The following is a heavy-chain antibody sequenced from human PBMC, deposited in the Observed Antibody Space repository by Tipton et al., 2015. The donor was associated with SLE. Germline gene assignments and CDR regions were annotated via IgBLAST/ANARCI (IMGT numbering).Heavy chain of an antibody. D-gene: IGHD3-9*01. CDR3: AKDTRIFYYYMDV. CDR1: GYTFNRYW. J-gene: IGHJ6*03. Sequence: SLRLSCEGSGYTFNRYWMHWVRQAPGKGLVWVSRINTDGSGKDYAESVKGRFTISRDNAKNTLYLQMNSLRAEDTAIYYCAKDTRIFYYYMDVWGKGTTVPISS. V-gene: IGHV3-74*01. CDR2: INTDGSGK.